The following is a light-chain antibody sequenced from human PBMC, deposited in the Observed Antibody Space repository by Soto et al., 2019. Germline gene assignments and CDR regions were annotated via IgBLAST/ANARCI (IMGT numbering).Light chain of an antibody. CDR3: QQYGSSPLT. V-gene: IGKV3-20*01. CDR1: QSVSSGS. CDR2: GAS. J-gene: IGKJ4*01. Sequence: EIVLTQSPCTLSLSPVERATLSCRAIQSVSSGSLAWYQQKPGQAPRLLIYGASSRATDIPDRFSGSGSGTDFTLTISRLEPEDFAVYYCQQYGSSPLTFGGGTKVDIK.